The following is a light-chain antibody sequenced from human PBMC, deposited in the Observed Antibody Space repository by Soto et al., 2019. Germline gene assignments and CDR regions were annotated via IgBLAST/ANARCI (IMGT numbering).Light chain of an antibody. Sequence: DIQMTQSPSSLSASLGDRVTITCQASRDISVYLNWYQQKPGKPPKLLVYDASNLQTGVPSRFSGSGSGTHFTVTIRSLQPEDIATYSCQQYDNRPPYTFGQGTTLEIK. J-gene: IGKJ2*01. CDR2: DAS. CDR3: QQYDNRPPYT. V-gene: IGKV1-33*01. CDR1: RDISVY.